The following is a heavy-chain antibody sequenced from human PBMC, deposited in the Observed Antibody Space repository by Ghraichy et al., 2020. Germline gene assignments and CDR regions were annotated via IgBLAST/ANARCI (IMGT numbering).Heavy chain of an antibody. CDR3: SRDSESTGGNLIFHY. CDR2: IRTSSDI. J-gene: IGHJ4*02. V-gene: IGHV3-48*02. CDR1: GFTFSNFA. D-gene: IGHD4-23*01. Sequence: GGSLRLSCAASGFTFSNFALNWVRQAPGKGLEWISYIRTSSDIYYADSVKGRFTISRANAKNSLYLQMNSLRDEDTALYYCSRDSESTGGNLIFHYWGQGTLVTVSP.